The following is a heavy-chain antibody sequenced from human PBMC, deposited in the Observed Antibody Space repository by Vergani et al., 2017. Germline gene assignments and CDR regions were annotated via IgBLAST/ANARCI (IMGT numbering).Heavy chain of an antibody. Sequence: QVQLVQSGAEVKKPGASVKVSCKVSGYTLTELSMHWVRQAPGKGLEWMGGFDPEDGETIYAQKFQGRVTMTEDTSTDTAYMELSSLRSEDTAVYYCATVKAGYSSSGNTLYYFDYWGQGTLVTVSS. CDR1: GYTLTELS. V-gene: IGHV1-24*01. D-gene: IGHD6-13*01. CDR2: FDPEDGET. CDR3: ATVKAGYSSSGNTLYYFDY. J-gene: IGHJ4*02.